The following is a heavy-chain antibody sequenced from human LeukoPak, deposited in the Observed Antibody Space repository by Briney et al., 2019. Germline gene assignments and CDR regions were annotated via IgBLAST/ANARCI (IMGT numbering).Heavy chain of an antibody. D-gene: IGHD3-16*01. CDR3: ATGFYVALRDWYFDL. Sequence: TSSETLSLTCTVSGGSISSSSYYWGWLRQPPGQELEWIGRIYYSGSTYYNPSLKSRVTISVDTSKNQFSLKLSTVTAADTAVYYCATGFYVALRDWYFDLWGRGTLVTVSS. CDR1: GGSISSSSYY. J-gene: IGHJ2*01. V-gene: IGHV4-39*07. CDR2: IYYSGST.